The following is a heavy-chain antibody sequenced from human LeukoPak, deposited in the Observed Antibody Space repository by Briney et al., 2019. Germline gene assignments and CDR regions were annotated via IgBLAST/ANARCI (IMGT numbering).Heavy chain of an antibody. V-gene: IGHV1-2*02. CDR3: ARAGNSSSWYSYNWFDP. CDR2: INPNSGGT. J-gene: IGHJ5*02. D-gene: IGHD6-13*01. Sequence: GASVKVSCKASGYTFTGYYLHWVRQAPGQGPEWMGWINPNSGGTNYAQKFQGRITMTWDTSISTAYMELSRLRSDDTAVYYCARAGNSSSWYSYNWFDPWGQGTLVTVSS. CDR1: GYTFTGYY.